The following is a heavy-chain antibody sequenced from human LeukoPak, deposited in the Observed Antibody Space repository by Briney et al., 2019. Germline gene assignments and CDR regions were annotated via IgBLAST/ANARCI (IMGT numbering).Heavy chain of an antibody. V-gene: IGHV1-2*02. Sequence: ASVKVSCKASGYTFTGYYMHWVRQAPGQGLEWMGWINPNSGGTNYAQKFQGRVTMTRDTSISTAYMELSRLRPDDTAVYYCARDHIRSGSFDYWGQGTLVTVSS. CDR2: INPNSGGT. J-gene: IGHJ4*02. D-gene: IGHD1-26*01. CDR3: ARDHIRSGSFDY. CDR1: GYTFTGYY.